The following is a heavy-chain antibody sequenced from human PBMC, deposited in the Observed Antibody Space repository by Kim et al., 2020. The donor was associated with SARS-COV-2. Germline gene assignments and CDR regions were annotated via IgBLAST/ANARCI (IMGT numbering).Heavy chain of an antibody. CDR2: INPNSGGT. D-gene: IGHD3-10*01. J-gene: IGHJ4*02. CDR1: GYTFTGYY. CDR3: ATERGIYGSGSYGLFDY. V-gene: IGHV1-2*02. Sequence: ASVKVSCKASGYTFTGYYMHWVRQAPGQGLEWMGWINPNSGGTNYAQQFQGRVTMTRDTSISTAYMELSRLRSDDTAVYYCATERGIYGSGSYGLFDYWGQGTLVTVSS.